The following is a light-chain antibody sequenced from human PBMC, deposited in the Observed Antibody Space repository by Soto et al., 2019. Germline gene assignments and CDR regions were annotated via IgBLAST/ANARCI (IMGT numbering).Light chain of an antibody. CDR2: DAS. Sequence: EIVLTQSPSTRSLSPGERATLSCGASQSVSSSYLAWYQQKPGLAPRLLIYDASSRATGIPDRFSGSGSGTDFTLTISRLEPEDFAVYYSQQYRRSLLTFGGGTKVDIK. V-gene: IGKV3D-20*01. CDR3: QQYRRSLLT. CDR1: QSVSSSY. J-gene: IGKJ4*01.